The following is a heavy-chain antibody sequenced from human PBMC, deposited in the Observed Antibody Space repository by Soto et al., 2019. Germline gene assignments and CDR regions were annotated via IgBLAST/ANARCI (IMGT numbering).Heavy chain of an antibody. J-gene: IGHJ4*02. CDR3: ARSLFPYTSGPNFDY. D-gene: IGHD6-19*01. Sequence: ASVKVSCKASGYSFTNYGIHWVRQAPGQRLAWMGRINAGNGDTDYSQNFQGRVTITRDTSATTAYMELSSLRFEDTAIYYCARSLFPYTSGPNFDYWGQGTLVTVSS. CDR2: INAGNGDT. CDR1: GYSFTNYG. V-gene: IGHV1-3*01.